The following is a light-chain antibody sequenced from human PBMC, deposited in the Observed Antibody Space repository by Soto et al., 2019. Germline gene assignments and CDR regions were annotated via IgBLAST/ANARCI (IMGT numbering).Light chain of an antibody. CDR2: EVS. CDR1: SSDVGGYNY. J-gene: IGLJ2*01. CDR3: GSYTSSSTLG. Sequence: QSALTQPASVSGSPGQSITISCTGTSSDVGGYNYVSWYQQYPCKAPKLMIYEVSNRPSGVSNRFSGSKSGNTASLTISGLKAEDEADYYCGSYTSSSTLGFGGGTKVTVL. V-gene: IGLV2-14*01.